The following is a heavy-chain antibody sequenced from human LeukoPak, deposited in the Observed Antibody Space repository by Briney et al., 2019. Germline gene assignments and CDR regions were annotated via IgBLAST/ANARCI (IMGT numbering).Heavy chain of an antibody. CDR2: IKTGGSEK. CDR3: ARDYTGYFP. D-gene: IGHD3-9*01. Sequence: GGSLRLSCEASGFTFSSYWMSWVRQAPGKGLEWVANIKTGGSEKYYVDSVKGRFTISRDNAKNSLYLQMNSLRAEDTAVYYCARDYTGYFPWGQGTLVIVSS. CDR1: GFTFSSYW. V-gene: IGHV3-7*03. J-gene: IGHJ5*02.